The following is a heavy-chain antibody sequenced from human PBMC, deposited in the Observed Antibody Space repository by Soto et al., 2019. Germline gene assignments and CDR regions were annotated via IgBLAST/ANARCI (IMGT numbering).Heavy chain of an antibody. D-gene: IGHD6-19*01. CDR3: ARDGRSSGFHSDFDY. V-gene: IGHV3-21*01. CDR1: GFTFSSYN. CDR2: IGGGSNYI. Sequence: GGSLRLSCAASGFTFSSYNMNWVRQAPGKGLEWVSAIGGGSNYIYYADSVKGRFTISRDNAKNSLYLQMNSLRAEDTAVYYCARDGRSSGFHSDFDYWGQGTLVTVSS. J-gene: IGHJ4*02.